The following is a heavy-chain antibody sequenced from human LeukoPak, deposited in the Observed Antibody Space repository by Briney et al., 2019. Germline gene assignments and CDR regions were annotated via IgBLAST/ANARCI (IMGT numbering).Heavy chain of an antibody. CDR2: INCHNGNT. CDR3: ARDEVSGGWYNH. V-gene: IGHV1-18*04. CDR1: GYTFTSRG. J-gene: IGHJ4*02. D-gene: IGHD6-19*01. Sequence: ASVKVSCKASGYTFTSRGISWVRQAPGQGLEGMGWINCHNGNTNYAQKLQGRLTMTTDTSTSTAYMELRSLRSDDTAVYYCARDEVSGGWYNHWGQGTLVTVSS.